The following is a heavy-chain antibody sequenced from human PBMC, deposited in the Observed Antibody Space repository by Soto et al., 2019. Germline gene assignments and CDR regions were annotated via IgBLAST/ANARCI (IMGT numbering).Heavy chain of an antibody. CDR3: ASQFCSGGGCNFGPLGWMTF. D-gene: IGHD2-15*01. CDR1: GSSISTSTYY. V-gene: IGHV4-39*01. Sequence: SETLSLTCSVSGSSISTSTYYWDWIRQPPGKGLEWIGSIYYSGSTYFSPSLKSRVTISVDTSKNQFSLQLTSVTAADTAVYYCASQFCSGGGCNFGPLGWMTFWGQGTLVTVSS. CDR2: IYYSGST. J-gene: IGHJ4*02.